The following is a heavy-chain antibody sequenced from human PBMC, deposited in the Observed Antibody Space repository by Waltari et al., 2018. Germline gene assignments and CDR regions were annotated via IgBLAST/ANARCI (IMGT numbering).Heavy chain of an antibody. CDR3: VGCSSTGPYYYYMDV. J-gene: IGHJ6*03. D-gene: IGHD2-2*01. Sequence: QVQLQESGPGLVKPSQTLSLTCTVSGGSISSGDYYWSWIRQPPGKGLEWIGYIYYSGSTYYNPSLKSRVTISVDTSKNQCSLKLSSVTAADTAVYYCVGCSSTGPYYYYMDVWGKGTTVTISS. V-gene: IGHV4-30-4*08. CDR2: IYYSGST. CDR1: GGSISSGDYY.